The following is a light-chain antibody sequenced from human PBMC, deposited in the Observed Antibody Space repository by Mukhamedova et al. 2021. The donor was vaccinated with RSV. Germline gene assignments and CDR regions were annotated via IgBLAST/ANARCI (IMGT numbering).Light chain of an antibody. J-gene: IGKJ2*01. CDR3: HQYKSWPYT. V-gene: IGKV3-15*01. CDR2: DTS. Sequence: QSPRLLIYDTSPRATDIPARFNGSGSGTEFTLSISSMQSEDIAVYYCHQYKSWPYTFGQGTKLEIK.